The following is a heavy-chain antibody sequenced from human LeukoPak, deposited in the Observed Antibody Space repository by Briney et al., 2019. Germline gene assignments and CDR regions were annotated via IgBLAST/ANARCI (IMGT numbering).Heavy chain of an antibody. CDR1: GGSISSYY. CDR3: TRDRKYCDDSGGYSPSYCYGMDV. J-gene: IGHJ6*02. Sequence: SETLSLTCTVSGGSISSYYWRWIRQPPGKGLEWIGYIYYSGSTNYNPSLKSLVTISVDTSKNQFSLKLSSVTAADTAVYYCTRDRKYCDDSGGYSPSYCYGMDVWGQGTTVTVSS. V-gene: IGHV4-59*01. D-gene: IGHD3-22*01. CDR2: IYYSGST.